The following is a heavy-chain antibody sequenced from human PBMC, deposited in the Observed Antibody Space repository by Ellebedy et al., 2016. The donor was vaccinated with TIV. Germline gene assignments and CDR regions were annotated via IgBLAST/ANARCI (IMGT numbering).Heavy chain of an antibody. CDR1: GYTFTSYD. J-gene: IGHJ6*02. D-gene: IGHD3-10*01. CDR2: INPNSGGT. CDR3: ATPNTGGSGSYYYYYYGMDV. Sequence: ASVKVSXXASGYTFTSYDINWVRQATGQGLEWMGWINPNSGGTNYAQKFQGRVTMTRDTSISTAYMELSRLRSDDTAVYYCATPNTGGSGSYYYYYYGMDVWGQGTTVTVSS. V-gene: IGHV1-2*02.